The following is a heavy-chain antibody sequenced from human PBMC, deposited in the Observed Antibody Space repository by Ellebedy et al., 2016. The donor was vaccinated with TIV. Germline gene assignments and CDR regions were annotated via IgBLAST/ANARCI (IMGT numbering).Heavy chain of an antibody. J-gene: IGHJ3*02. CDR2: ISDSGSST. D-gene: IGHD3-10*01. CDR3: ADDPRGVGPAFDI. CDR1: GLTFSDNA. Sequence: LSLTCAASGLTFSDNAMSWVRQAPGKGLEWVSSISDSGSSTYYADFVKGRFTNSRDNSKNTLYLRMDSLRVEDTAIYYCADDPRGVGPAFDIWGQGTMVTVSS. V-gene: IGHV3-23*01.